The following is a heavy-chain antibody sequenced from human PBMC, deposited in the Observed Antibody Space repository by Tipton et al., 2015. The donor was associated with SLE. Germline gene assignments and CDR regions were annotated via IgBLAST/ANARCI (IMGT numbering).Heavy chain of an antibody. V-gene: IGHV4-34*01. CDR3: AREYSGSPLGY. J-gene: IGHJ4*02. CDR1: GGSFSGYY. D-gene: IGHD1-26*01. CDR2: INHSGST. Sequence: TLSLTCTAYGGSFSGYYWTWIRQPPGKGLEWIGEINHSGSTNYNPSLKSRVTMSIDTSKTQFSLRLTSVTSADTAVYYCAREYSGSPLGYWGQGTLVTVSS.